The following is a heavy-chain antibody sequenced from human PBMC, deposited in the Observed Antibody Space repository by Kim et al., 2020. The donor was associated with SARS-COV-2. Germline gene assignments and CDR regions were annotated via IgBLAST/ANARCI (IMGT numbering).Heavy chain of an antibody. CDR3: AKGNDRLGADAFDI. V-gene: IGHV3-30*02. CDR2: IWNDGSNK. J-gene: IGHJ3*02. Sequence: GGSLRLSCAASGFTFTSYAMHWVRQAPGKGLEWVAFIWNDGSNKHYADSVKGRSTIFRDNSKNTLYLQMNSLRAEDTAMYYCAKGNDRLGADAFDIWGQGTMVTVSS. D-gene: IGHD3-22*01. CDR1: GFTFTSYA.